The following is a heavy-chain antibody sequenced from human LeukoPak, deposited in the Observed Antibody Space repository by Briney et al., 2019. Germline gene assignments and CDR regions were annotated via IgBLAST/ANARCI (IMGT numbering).Heavy chain of an antibody. CDR2: ISGSGGST. CDR1: GFTFSSYA. Sequence: PGGSLRLSCAASGFTFSSYAMSWVRQAPGKGLEWVSAISGSGGSTYYADSVKGRFTISRDNSKNTLYLQTNSLRAEDTAVYYCAREAAAILIKYYYYGMDVWGQGTTVTVSS. CDR3: AREAAAILIKYYYYGMDV. V-gene: IGHV3-23*01. D-gene: IGHD2-21*02. J-gene: IGHJ6*02.